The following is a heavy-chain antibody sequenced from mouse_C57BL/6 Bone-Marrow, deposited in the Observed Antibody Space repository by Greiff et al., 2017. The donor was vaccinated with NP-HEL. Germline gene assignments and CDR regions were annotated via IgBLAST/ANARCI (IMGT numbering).Heavy chain of an antibody. D-gene: IGHD1-1*01. V-gene: IGHV1-81*01. CDR2: IYPRSGNT. J-gene: IGHJ2*01. Sequence: VQLQQSGAELARPGASVKLSCKASGYTFTSYGISWVKQRTGQGLEWIGEIYPRSGNTYYNEKFKGKATLTADKSSSTAYMGLRSLASEDSAVYFCARWYYGSKGYWGQGTTLTVSS. CDR1: GYTFTSYG. CDR3: ARWYYGSKGY.